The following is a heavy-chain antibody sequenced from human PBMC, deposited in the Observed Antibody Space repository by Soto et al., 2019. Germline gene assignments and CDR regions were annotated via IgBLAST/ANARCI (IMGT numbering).Heavy chain of an antibody. Sequence: EVQLVESGGGLVQPGGSLRLSCAASGFTFSSYWMHWVRQAPGKGLVWVSRLKSDGSGTTYADSVKGRLTISRDNAKNTLYLQMSSLRAEDRAVYYWGRGDGGYSDGNGYLGRHWGQGSLVTVSS. D-gene: IGHD5-18*01. CDR1: GFTFSSYW. CDR3: GRGDGGYSDGNGYLGRH. J-gene: IGHJ4*02. CDR2: LKSDGSGT. V-gene: IGHV3-74*01.